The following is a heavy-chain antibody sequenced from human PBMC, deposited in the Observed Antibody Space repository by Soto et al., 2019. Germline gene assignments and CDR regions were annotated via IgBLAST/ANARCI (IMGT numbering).Heavy chain of an antibody. CDR3: LVYDFWSGSRHWFDP. J-gene: IGHJ5*02. Sequence: SETLSLTCTVSGGSISSSSYYWGWIRQPPGKGLEWIGSIYYSGSTYYNPPLKSRVTISVDTSKNQFSLKLSSVTAADTAVYYCLVYDFWSGSRHWFDPWGQGTLVTVSS. D-gene: IGHD3-3*01. CDR1: GGSISSSSYY. V-gene: IGHV4-39*01. CDR2: IYYSGST.